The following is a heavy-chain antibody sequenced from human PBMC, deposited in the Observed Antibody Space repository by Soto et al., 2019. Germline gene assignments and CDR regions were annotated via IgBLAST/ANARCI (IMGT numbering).Heavy chain of an antibody. CDR1: HFSFSSSP. CDR3: AKSDSSSRTPDY. V-gene: IGHV3-30*18. D-gene: IGHD6-13*01. CDR2: ISYGGSSK. J-gene: IGHJ4*02. Sequence: GGSLRLSCAASHFSFSSSPMNWVRQAPGKGLEWVATISYGGSSKYYADSVEGRFTVSRDNSKNTLYLQMNSLRAEDTAVYYCAKSDSSSRTPDYWGQGTLVTVSS.